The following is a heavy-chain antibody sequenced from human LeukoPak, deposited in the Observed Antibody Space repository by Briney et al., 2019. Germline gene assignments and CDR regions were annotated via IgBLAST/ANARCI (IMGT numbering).Heavy chain of an antibody. Sequence: GGSLRLSCAASGFTYSDCTMSWVRQVPGKGLEWVSTARASGGGTYYADSVKGRFTISRDNSKNTDYLQMNSLRPDDTATYYCARAILLTGSEYYFDSWGQGTVVTVSS. CDR3: ARAILLTGSEYYFDS. J-gene: IGHJ4*02. CDR2: ARASGGGT. CDR1: GFTYSDCT. V-gene: IGHV3-23*01. D-gene: IGHD3-9*01.